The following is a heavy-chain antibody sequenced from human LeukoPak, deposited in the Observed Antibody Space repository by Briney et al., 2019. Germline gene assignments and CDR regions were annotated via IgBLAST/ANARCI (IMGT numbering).Heavy chain of an antibody. Sequence: PGGSLRLSCAASGFTFSSYGMHWVRQAPGKGLEWVAFIRYDGSNKYYADSVKGRFTISRDNSKNTLYLQMNSLRAEDTAVYYCAGYRGGEYQGFDYWGQGTLVTVSS. CDR1: GFTFSSYG. CDR2: IRYDGSNK. D-gene: IGHD2-2*01. J-gene: IGHJ4*02. CDR3: AGYRGGEYQGFDY. V-gene: IGHV3-30*02.